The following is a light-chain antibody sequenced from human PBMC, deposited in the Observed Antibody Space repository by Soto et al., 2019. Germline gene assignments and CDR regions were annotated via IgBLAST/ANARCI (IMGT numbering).Light chain of an antibody. CDR3: CSYAGGSSTYV. CDR2: EGN. J-gene: IGLJ1*01. CDR1: SSDVGTYNL. Sequence: QSALTQPASVSGSPGQSITISCTGTSSDVGTYNLVSWYQQHPGKAPKLMIYEGNKRPSGVSNRFSGSKSGNTASLTISGLQAEDEADYYCCSYAGGSSTYVFGTGTKLTVL. V-gene: IGLV2-23*01.